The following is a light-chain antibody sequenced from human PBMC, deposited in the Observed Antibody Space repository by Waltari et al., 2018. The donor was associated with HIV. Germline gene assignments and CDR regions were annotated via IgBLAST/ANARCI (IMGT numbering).Light chain of an antibody. CDR3: QSADSSGTYV. V-gene: IGLV3-25*03. CDR1: LLDQKS. Sequence: SYELIPPPSVSVSPGQTARITCSGALLDQKSGYWYQQMPGLSPVLPIYHHTERPSGVPEQFSGSSSGTTFTLTISGVQAEDEADYYCQSADSSGTYVFGTGTKVTVL. J-gene: IGLJ1*01. CDR2: HHT.